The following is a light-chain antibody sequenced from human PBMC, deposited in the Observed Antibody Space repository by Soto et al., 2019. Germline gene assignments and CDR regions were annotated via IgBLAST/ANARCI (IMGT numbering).Light chain of an antibody. Sequence: QSVLTQPPSVSAAPGQKVTISCSGSSSNIGNNYVSWYQQLPGTAPKLLIYENNKRPSGIPDRFSGSKSGTSATLGITGLQTGDEADYYCGTWDSSLSAGVFGGGTKFPVL. CDR3: GTWDSSLSAGV. V-gene: IGLV1-51*02. J-gene: IGLJ3*02. CDR1: SSNIGNNY. CDR2: ENN.